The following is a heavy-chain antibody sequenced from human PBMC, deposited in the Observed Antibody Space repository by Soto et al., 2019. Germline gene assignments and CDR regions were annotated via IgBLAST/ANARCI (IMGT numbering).Heavy chain of an antibody. CDR2: INPNSGGT. V-gene: IGHV1-2*04. Sequence: ASVKVSCKASGYTFTGYYMHWVRQAPGQGLEWMGWINPNSGGTNYAQKFQGWVTMTRDTSISTAYMELSRLRSDDTAVYYCARAPAPLYSSSWYYFDYWGQGTTVTVSS. CDR3: ARAPAPLYSSSWYYFDY. D-gene: IGHD6-13*01. J-gene: IGHJ4*02. CDR1: GYTFTGYY.